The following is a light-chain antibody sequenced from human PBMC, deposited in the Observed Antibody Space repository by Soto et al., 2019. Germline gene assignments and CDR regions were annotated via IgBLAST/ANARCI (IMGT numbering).Light chain of an antibody. Sequence: DIQMTQSPSVMSASVGDRVTITCRASQGINSYLAWFQQKPGTLPKRLIYAASDLESGVPSRFSGSGFGTEFTLTISSLQSEDFATYYCLQYSGYVPTFGGGTKVEIK. CDR3: LQYSGYVPT. CDR1: QGINSY. V-gene: IGKV1-17*03. CDR2: AAS. J-gene: IGKJ4*01.